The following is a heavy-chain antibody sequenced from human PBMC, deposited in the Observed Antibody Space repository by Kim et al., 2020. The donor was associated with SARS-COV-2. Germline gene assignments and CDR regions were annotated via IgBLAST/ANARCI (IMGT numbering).Heavy chain of an antibody. J-gene: IGHJ4*02. D-gene: IGHD3-3*01. CDR2: INTNTGNP. CDR3: ARGDVVLRFLVWFYYFDY. CDR1: GYTFTSYA. V-gene: IGHV7-4-1*02. Sequence: ASVKVSCKASGYTFTSYAMNWVRQAPGQGLEWMGWINTNTGNPTYAQGFTGRFVFSLDTSVSTAYLQISSLKAEDTAVYYCARGDVVLRFLVWFYYFDYWGQGTLVTVSS.